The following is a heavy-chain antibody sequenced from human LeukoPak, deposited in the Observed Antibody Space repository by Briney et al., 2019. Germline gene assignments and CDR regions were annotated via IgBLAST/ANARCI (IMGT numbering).Heavy chain of an antibody. Sequence: GGSLRLSCAASGFTFSSYGMHWVRQAPGKGLEWVAVIWYDGSNKYYADSVKGRFTISRDNSKNTLYLQMNSLRAEDTAVYYCARDHCSSTSCPNLYYYYYYMDVWGKGTTVTASS. CDR1: GFTFSSYG. D-gene: IGHD2-2*01. J-gene: IGHJ6*03. V-gene: IGHV3-33*01. CDR2: IWYDGSNK. CDR3: ARDHCSSTSCPNLYYYYYYMDV.